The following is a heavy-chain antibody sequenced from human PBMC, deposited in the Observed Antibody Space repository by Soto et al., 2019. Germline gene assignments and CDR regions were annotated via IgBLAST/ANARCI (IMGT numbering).Heavy chain of an antibody. CDR3: AKPPEDIAATGRTLYYYYGLDV. V-gene: IGHV3-23*01. J-gene: IGHJ6*02. D-gene: IGHD6-13*01. CDR1: GFAFSTFA. CDR2: ISGSGGST. Sequence: HPGGSMRPSCAASGFAFSTFAMSWDRQAPGKGLEWVSAISGSGGSTYYADSVKGRFTISRDNSKNTLFLQMNSLRAEDTAVYYCAKPPEDIAATGRTLYYYYGLDVWGQGTTVTVSS.